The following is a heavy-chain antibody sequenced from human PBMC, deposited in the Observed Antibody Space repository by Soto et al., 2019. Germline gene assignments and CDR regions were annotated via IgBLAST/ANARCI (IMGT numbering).Heavy chain of an antibody. D-gene: IGHD3-16*01. J-gene: IGHJ6*02. CDR3: ARPSNYDWGYYYGMDV. CDR1: GFTFSSYG. CDR2: IWYDGSNK. V-gene: IGHV3-33*01. Sequence: GGSLRLSCAASGFTFSSYGMHWVRQAPGKGLEWVAVIWYDGSNKYYAESVKGRFTISRDNSKNTLYLQMNSLRAEDTAVYYCARPSNYDWGYYYGMDVWGQGTTVTVSS.